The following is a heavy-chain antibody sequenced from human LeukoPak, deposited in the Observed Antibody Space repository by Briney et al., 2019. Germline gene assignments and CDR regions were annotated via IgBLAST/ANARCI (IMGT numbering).Heavy chain of an antibody. CDR1: GDSISIYY. V-gene: IGHV4-59*01. CDR2: IYNSGST. CDR3: ARNTIAAAGTIGPNWFDP. Sequence: SETLSLTCSVSGDSISIYYWSWIRQPPGKGLEWIGYIYNSGSTNYNPSLKSRVTISVDTSKNQFSLKLSSVTAADTAVYYCARNTIAAAGTIGPNWFDPWGQGTLVTVSS. D-gene: IGHD6-13*01. J-gene: IGHJ5*02.